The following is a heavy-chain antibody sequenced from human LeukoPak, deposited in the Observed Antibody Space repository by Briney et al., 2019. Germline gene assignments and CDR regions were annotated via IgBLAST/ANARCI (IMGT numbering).Heavy chain of an antibody. V-gene: IGHV1-2*02. CDR1: GYTFTGYY. CDR3: ASGGVGGALDY. Sequence: ASVKVSCKASGYTFTGYYMHWVRQAPGQGLEWMGWINPNSGGTNYAQKFQGRVTITADESTSTAYMELSSLRSEDTAVYYCASGGVGGALDYWGQGTLVTVSS. J-gene: IGHJ4*02. D-gene: IGHD3-16*01. CDR2: INPNSGGT.